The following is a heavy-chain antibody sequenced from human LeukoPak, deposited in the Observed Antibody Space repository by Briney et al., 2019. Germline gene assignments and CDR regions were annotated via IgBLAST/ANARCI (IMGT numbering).Heavy chain of an antibody. D-gene: IGHD6-13*01. V-gene: IGHV3-48*01. Sequence: GGSLRLSCAASGFTFSSYSMNWVRQAPGKGLEWVSYISSSSTIYYADSVKGRFTISRDNAKNSLYLQMNSLRAEDTAVYYCARAARSSSWYPYSPSDYWGQGTLVTVSS. CDR1: GFTFSSYS. CDR3: ARAARSSSWYPYSPSDY. J-gene: IGHJ4*02. CDR2: ISSSSTI.